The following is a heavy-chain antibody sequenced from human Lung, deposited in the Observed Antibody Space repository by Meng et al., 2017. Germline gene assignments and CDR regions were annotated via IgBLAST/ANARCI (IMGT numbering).Heavy chain of an antibody. D-gene: IGHD3-10*01. CDR3: ARERHSTIIRGVIDF. V-gene: IGHV4-34*01. Sequence: QVQLQHWGAGLLVPSENLAPTGAVYGGSISGSYWSWIRQSPAKGLEWIGKINHGGSTNYNPSLESRVTISVDTPKNQFSLRLTSMTVADTAVYYCARERHSTIIRGVIDFWGQGALVTVSS. CDR2: INHGGST. J-gene: IGHJ4*02. CDR1: GGSISGSY.